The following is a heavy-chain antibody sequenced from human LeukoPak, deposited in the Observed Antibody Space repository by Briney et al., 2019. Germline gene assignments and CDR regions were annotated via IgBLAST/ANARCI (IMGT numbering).Heavy chain of an antibody. V-gene: IGHV4-39*02. D-gene: IGHD3-22*01. CDR2: IYYSGST. CDR3: ARSDSSGVPILIDY. Sequence: PSETLSLTCTVSGGSISSSSYYWGWIRQPPGKGLEWIGSIYYSGSTYYNPSLKSRVTISLDTSKNHFSLKLSSVTAADTAVYYCARSDSSGVPILIDYWGQGTLVTVSS. CDR1: GGSISSSSYY. J-gene: IGHJ4*02.